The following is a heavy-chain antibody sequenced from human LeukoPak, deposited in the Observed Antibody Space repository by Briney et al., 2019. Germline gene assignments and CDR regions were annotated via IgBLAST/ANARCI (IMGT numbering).Heavy chain of an antibody. V-gene: IGHV3-53*01. J-gene: IGHJ3*02. CDR3: ARDSNFDI. CDR1: GFTISSYH. Sequence: PGGSLRLSCAASGFTISSYHMSWVRQAPGKGLEWVSVLYTGGKTSYAGAVRGRFTVSRDNSKNTLSLEMNSLRAEDTAVYYCARDSNFDIWGQGTVVTVSS. CDR2: LYTGGKT. D-gene: IGHD2-2*01.